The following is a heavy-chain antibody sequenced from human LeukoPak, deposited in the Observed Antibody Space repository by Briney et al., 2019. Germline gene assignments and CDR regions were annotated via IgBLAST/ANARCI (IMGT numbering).Heavy chain of an antibody. Sequence: SETLSLTCTVSGGSISSYYWSWIRQPPGKGLEWIGYIYYSGSTNYNPSLRSRVTISVDTSKNQFSLDLRSVTAADTAVYYCARGPHYHDSSGYSPSYSYAMDVCGQGTTVNVSS. CDR2: IYYSGST. CDR1: GGSISSYY. CDR3: ARGPHYHDSSGYSPSYSYAMDV. D-gene: IGHD3-22*01. V-gene: IGHV4-59*01. J-gene: IGHJ6*02.